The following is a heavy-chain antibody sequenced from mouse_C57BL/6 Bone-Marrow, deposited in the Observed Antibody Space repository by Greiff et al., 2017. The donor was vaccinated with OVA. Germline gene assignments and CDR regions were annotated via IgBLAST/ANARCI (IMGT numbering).Heavy chain of an antibody. Sequence: KLQESGPGLVKPSQSLFLTCSITGFPITSGYYWIWIRQSPGKPLEWMGYITHSGETFYNPSLPSPISITSATSKNQFFLQLNSVTTEDTAMYYCAGDRGYSNYPLWYFDVWGTGTTVTVSS. D-gene: IGHD2-5*01. V-gene: IGHV12-3*01. J-gene: IGHJ1*03. CDR2: ITHSGET. CDR1: GFPITSGYY. CDR3: AGDRGYSNYPLWYFDV.